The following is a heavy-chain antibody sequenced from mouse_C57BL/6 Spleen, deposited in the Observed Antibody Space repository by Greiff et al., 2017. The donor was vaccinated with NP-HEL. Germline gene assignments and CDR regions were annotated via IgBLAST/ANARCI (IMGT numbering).Heavy chain of an antibody. J-gene: IGHJ1*03. V-gene: IGHV5-16*01. CDR3: AQFTRGYFDV. Sequence: EVQLVESEGGLVQPGSSMKLSCTASGFTFSDYYMAWVRQVPEKGLEWVANINYDGSSTYYLDSLKSRFIISRDNAKNILYLQMSSLKSEDTATYYCAQFTRGYFDVWGTGTTVTVSS. CDR1: GFTFSDYY. CDR2: INYDGSST. D-gene: IGHD1-1*01.